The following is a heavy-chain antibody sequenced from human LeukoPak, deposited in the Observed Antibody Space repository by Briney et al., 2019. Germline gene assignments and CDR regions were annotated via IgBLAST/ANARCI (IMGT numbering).Heavy chain of an antibody. D-gene: IGHD2-2*01. CDR3: ARFSYCSSTSCYRERYYYMDV. Sequence: PGGSLRLSCAASGFTFSDYYMSWIRQAPGKGLEWVSYISSSGSTIYYADSVKGRFTISRDNAKNSLYLQMNSLRAEDTAVYYCARFSYCSSTSCYRERYYYMDVWGKGTTVTVSS. V-gene: IGHV3-11*01. J-gene: IGHJ6*03. CDR2: ISSSGSTI. CDR1: GFTFSDYY.